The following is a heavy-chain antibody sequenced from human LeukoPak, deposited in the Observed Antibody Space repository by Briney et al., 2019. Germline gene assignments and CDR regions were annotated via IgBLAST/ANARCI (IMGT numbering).Heavy chain of an antibody. D-gene: IGHD3-10*01. J-gene: IGHJ5*02. CDR1: GFTFSSYS. CDR2: ISSSSSYI. CDR3: ARDRLLWFGELSNVNWFDP. V-gene: IGHV3-21*01. Sequence: GGSLRLSCAASGFTFSSYSMNWVRQAPGKGLEWVSSISSSSSYIYYADSVKGRFTISRDNAKNSLYLQMNSLRAENTAVYYCARDRLLWFGELSNVNWFDPWGQGTLVTVSS.